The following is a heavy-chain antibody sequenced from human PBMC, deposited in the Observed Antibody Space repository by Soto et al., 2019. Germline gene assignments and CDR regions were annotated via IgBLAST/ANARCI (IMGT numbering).Heavy chain of an antibody. V-gene: IGHV1-18*01. Sequence: ASVKVSCKASGYTFTSYGISWVRQAPGQVLEWMGWISAYNGNTNYAQKLQGRVTMTTDTSTSTAYMELRSLRSDDTAVYYCARVPYYYDSSGYSDYYYYGMDVWGQGTTVTVSS. CDR2: ISAYNGNT. CDR1: GYTFTSYG. J-gene: IGHJ6*02. CDR3: ARVPYYYDSSGYSDYYYYGMDV. D-gene: IGHD3-22*01.